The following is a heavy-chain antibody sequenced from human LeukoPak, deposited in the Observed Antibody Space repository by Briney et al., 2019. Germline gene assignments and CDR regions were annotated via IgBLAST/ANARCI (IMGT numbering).Heavy chain of an antibody. CDR2: ISGSGGST. Sequence: PGGSLRLSCAASGFTFSSYAMSWVRQAPGKGLEWVSAISGSGGSTYYADSVKGRFTISRDNSKNTLYLQMNSLRAEDTAVYYCAKELEWELPRGYYYYYGMDVWGQGTTVTVSS. J-gene: IGHJ6*02. CDR3: AKELEWELPRGYYYYYGMDV. D-gene: IGHD1-26*01. CDR1: GFTFSSYA. V-gene: IGHV3-23*01.